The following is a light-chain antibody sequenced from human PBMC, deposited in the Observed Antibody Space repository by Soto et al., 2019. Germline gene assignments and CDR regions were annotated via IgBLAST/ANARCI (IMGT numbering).Light chain of an antibody. Sequence: QSALTQPASVSGSPGQSITISCTGTSSDVGSYNRVSWYQQPPGTAPKLIIYEVRNRPSGVSNRFSGSKSGNTAYLTISGLKAEDEADYFCNSYTTSSTYVFGTGTKVTVL. CDR3: NSYTTSSTYV. CDR1: SSDVGSYNR. J-gene: IGLJ1*01. V-gene: IGLV2-14*01. CDR2: EVR.